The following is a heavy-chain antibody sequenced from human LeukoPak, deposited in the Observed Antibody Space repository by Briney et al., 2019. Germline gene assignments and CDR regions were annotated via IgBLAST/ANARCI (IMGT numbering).Heavy chain of an antibody. D-gene: IGHD5-24*01. CDR1: GFPFSSYW. V-gene: IGHV3-7*04. CDR3: TRVGYIDEGIDY. CDR2: IKQDGSKK. J-gene: IGHJ4*02. Sequence: GGSLRLSCVASGFPFSSYWMTWVRQAPGKGLEWVASIKQDGSKKSYVDSVKGRFTISRDNAKNSLYLQMNSLRAEDTAIYYCTRVGYIDEGIDYWGQGTLVTVSS.